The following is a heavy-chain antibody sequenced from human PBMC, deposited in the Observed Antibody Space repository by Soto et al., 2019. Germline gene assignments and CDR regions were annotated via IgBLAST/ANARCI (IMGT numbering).Heavy chain of an antibody. CDR2: INHSGSA. CDR3: ARAPWELPHNWFDP. J-gene: IGHJ5*02. Sequence: SETLSLTCAVYGGSFSGYYWSWIRQPPGKGLEWIGEINHSGSANYNPSLKSRVTISVDTSKSQFSLKLSSVTAADTAVYYCARAPWELPHNWFDPWGQGTLVTVSS. D-gene: IGHD1-26*01. CDR1: GGSFSGYY. V-gene: IGHV4-34*01.